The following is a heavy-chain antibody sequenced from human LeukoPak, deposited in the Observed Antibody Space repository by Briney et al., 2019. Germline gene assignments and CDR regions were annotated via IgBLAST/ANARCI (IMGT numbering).Heavy chain of an antibody. J-gene: IGHJ5*02. V-gene: IGHV1-18*01. CDR3: AREGSGSGRVRWFDP. Sequence: ASVKVSCKSFGYTFTSYGITWLRQAPGLGLEWMGWISPYNGNTNFAQKFQDRVSMSTDTSTSTAYMELRSLTSDDTAVYYCAREGSGSGRVRWFDPWGQGTLVTVSS. CDR1: GYTFTSYG. D-gene: IGHD6-19*01. CDR2: ISPYNGNT.